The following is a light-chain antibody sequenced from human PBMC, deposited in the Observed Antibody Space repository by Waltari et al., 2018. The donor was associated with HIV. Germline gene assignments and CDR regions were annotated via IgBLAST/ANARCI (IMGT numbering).Light chain of an antibody. Sequence: QSALTQPSSAYGSYGQSITITCTGTNNDIGYYNYVSWYQQHPDRAPKLLISEVSNRPSGISDRFSGSKSGNTASLTISGLQAEDEAHYYCSSYTSSITVIFGGGTQVTV. V-gene: IGLV2-14*03. CDR2: EVS. CDR3: SSYTSSITVI. CDR1: NNDIGYYNY. J-gene: IGLJ2*01.